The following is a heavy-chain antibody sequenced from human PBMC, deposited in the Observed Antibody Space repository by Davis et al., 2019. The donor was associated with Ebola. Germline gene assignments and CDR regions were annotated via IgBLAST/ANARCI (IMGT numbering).Heavy chain of an antibody. Sequence: ASVKVSCKASGYTFTGQHMHWVRQAPGQGLEWMGWLNPNSGGTNYAQKFQDRVNLTRDMSISTAYMDLSRLRSDDTAVYYCAREPSGSYYDWFDPWGQGTLVTVSS. CDR2: LNPNSGGT. CDR1: GYTFTGQH. CDR3: AREPSGSYYDWFDP. V-gene: IGHV1-2*02. D-gene: IGHD1-26*01. J-gene: IGHJ5*02.